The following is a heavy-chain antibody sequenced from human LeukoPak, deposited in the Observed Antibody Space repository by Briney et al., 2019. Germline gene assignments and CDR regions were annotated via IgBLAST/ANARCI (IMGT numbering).Heavy chain of an antibody. J-gene: IGHJ5*02. CDR2: IRYDGSNK. V-gene: IGHV3-30*02. CDR1: GFTFSSYD. D-gene: IGHD6-19*01. Sequence: GGSLRLSCAASGFTFSSYDMHWVRQAPGKGLEWVAFIRYDGSNKYYADSVKGRFTISRDNAKNSLYLQMNSLRAEDTAVYYCAREVSSGWLNWFDPWGQGTLVTVSS. CDR3: AREVSSGWLNWFDP.